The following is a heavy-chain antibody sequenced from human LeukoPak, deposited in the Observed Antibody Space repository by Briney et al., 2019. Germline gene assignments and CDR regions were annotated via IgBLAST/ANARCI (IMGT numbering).Heavy chain of an antibody. CDR3: ARLGITMSSWAFYI. Sequence: ASQTLSLTYTVDGAFISSYYWSWIRQPPGNGLESLGYIEYGVGNNYNPSLKSRFTISVDTAKSQFSLKLSSVTAADTAVYYWARLGITMSSWAFYIWGQGRMCTVSS. V-gene: IGHV4-59*08. CDR2: IEYGVGN. D-gene: IGHD3-10*02. J-gene: IGHJ3*02. CDR1: GAFISSYY.